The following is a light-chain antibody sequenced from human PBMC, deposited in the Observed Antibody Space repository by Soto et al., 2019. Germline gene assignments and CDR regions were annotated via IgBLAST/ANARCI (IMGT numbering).Light chain of an antibody. CDR2: DAS. J-gene: IGKJ4*01. CDR3: QQFYSYPLT. CDR1: QSVSSY. Sequence: EVVMTQSPDSLSVSPGERATLSCRASQSVSSYLAWYQQKPGQAPRLLIYDASNRATGIPARFSGSGSGTEFTLTISSLQSEDFATYYCQQFYSYPLTFGGGTKVDIK. V-gene: IGKV3D-15*01.